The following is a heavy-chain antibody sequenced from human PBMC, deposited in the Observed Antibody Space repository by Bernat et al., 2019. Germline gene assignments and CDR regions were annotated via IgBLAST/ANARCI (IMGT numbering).Heavy chain of an antibody. J-gene: IGHJ4*02. CDR2: IRSKANSYAT. CDR1: GFTFSGSA. D-gene: IGHD5-12*01. Sequence: EVQLVESGGGLVQPGGSLKLSCAASGFTFSGSAMHWVRQASGKGLEWVGRIRSKANSYATAYAASVKGRFTISRDDSKNTAYLQMNSLKTEDTAVYYCTRHPYSGYDFGMDYWGQGTLVTVSS. CDR3: TRHPYSGYDFGMDY. V-gene: IGHV3-73*02.